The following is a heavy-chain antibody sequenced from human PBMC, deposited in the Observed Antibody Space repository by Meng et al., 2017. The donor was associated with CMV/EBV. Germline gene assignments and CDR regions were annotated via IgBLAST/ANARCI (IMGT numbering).Heavy chain of an antibody. CDR2: INHSGST. J-gene: IGHJ4*02. CDR3: ARGPYGG. Sequence: VPLPQWGAGLLKPSQTLSLTCAVYGGSFSGYYWSWIRQPPGKGLEWIGEINHSGSTNYNPSLKSRVTISVDTSKNQFSLKLSSVTAADTAVYYCARGPYGGWGQGTLVTVSS. D-gene: IGHD4-23*01. V-gene: IGHV4-34*01. CDR1: GGSFSGYY.